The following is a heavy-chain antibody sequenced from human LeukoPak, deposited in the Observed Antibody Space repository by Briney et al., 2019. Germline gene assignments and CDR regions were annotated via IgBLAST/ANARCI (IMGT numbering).Heavy chain of an antibody. Sequence: SVNVSCKASGYTFTSYGISWVRPAPGQGLEWMGWISAYNGNTNYAQKLQGRVTMTTDTSTSTAYMELRSLRSDDTAVYYCARDPGAGDWFDPWGQGTLVTVSS. CDR3: ARDPGAGDWFDP. J-gene: IGHJ5*02. V-gene: IGHV1-18*01. D-gene: IGHD3-10*01. CDR1: GYTFTSYG. CDR2: ISAYNGNT.